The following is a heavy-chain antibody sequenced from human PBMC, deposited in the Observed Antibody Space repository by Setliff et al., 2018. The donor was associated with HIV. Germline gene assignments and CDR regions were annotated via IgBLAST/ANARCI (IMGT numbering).Heavy chain of an antibody. CDR1: GGSISSSSYY. V-gene: IGHV4-39*01. Sequence: SETLSLTCTVSGGSISSSSYYCGWIRQPPGKGLEWIGNIYYSGSTYYNPSLKSRVTISVDTSKNQFSLKLSSVTAADTAVYYCARAPLDYFDYWGQGTLVTVSS. CDR2: IYYSGST. J-gene: IGHJ4*02. CDR3: ARAPLDYFDY.